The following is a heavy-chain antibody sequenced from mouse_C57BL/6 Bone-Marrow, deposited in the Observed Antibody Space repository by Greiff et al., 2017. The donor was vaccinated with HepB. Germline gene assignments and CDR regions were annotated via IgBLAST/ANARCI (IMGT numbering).Heavy chain of an antibody. V-gene: IGHV5-6*02. J-gene: IGHJ2*01. CDR3: ARHGGSHYFDY. CDR2: ISSGGSYT. Sequence: DVKLQESGGDLVKPGGSLKLSCAASGFTFSSYGMSWVRQTPDKRLEWVATISSGGSYTYYPDSVKGRFTISRDNAKNTLYLQMSSLKSEDTAMYYCARHGGSHYFDYWGQGTTLTVSS. D-gene: IGHD1-1*02. CDR1: GFTFSSYG.